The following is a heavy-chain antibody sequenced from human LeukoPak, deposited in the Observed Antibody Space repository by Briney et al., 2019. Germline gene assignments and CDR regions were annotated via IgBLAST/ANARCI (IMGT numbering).Heavy chain of an antibody. D-gene: IGHD6-13*01. Sequence: GGSLRLSCAASGFTFSSYAMHWVRQAPGKGLEWVAVISYDGSNKYYADSVKGRFTISRDNSKNTLYLQMNSLTAEDTAVYYCARAGIAAAGTGNWFDPWGQGTLVTVSS. CDR3: ARAGIAAAGTGNWFDP. V-gene: IGHV3-30-3*01. CDR2: ISYDGSNK. CDR1: GFTFSSYA. J-gene: IGHJ5*02.